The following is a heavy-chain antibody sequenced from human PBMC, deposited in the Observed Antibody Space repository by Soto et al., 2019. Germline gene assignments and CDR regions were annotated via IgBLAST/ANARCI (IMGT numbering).Heavy chain of an antibody. V-gene: IGHV3-33*06. CDR2: IWYDGSNK. CDR3: AKAAYYYYGMDV. D-gene: IGHD6-25*01. Sequence: PGGSLRLSCAASGFTFSSYGMHWVRLAPGKGLEWVAVIWYDGSNKYYADSVKGRFTISRDNSKNTLYLQMNSLRAEDTAVYYCAKAAYYYYGMDVWGQGTTVTVSS. J-gene: IGHJ6*02. CDR1: GFTFSSYG.